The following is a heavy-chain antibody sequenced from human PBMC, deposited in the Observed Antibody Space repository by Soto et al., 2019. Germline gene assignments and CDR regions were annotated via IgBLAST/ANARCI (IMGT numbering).Heavy chain of an antibody. CDR2: IFHSGNI. J-gene: IGHJ5*02. D-gene: IGHD2-21*02. V-gene: IGHV4-38-2*02. Sequence: SETLSLTCAVSGYSISSGYYWGWIRQPPGKGLEWIASIFHSGNIYYNPSLESRVTISIDTSRNQFSLRLNSVTAADTAVYYCARDSGVVVTAVGWFDPWGQGALVTV. CDR1: GYSISSGYY. CDR3: ARDSGVVVTAVGWFDP.